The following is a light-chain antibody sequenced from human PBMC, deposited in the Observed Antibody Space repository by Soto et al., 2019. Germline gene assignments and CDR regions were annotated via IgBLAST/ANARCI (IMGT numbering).Light chain of an antibody. CDR3: QQYGSSPWT. V-gene: IGKV3-20*01. CDR2: GAS. CDR1: QSVTNNQ. Sequence: EILLTQSPGTLSLSPGERATLSCRASQSVTNNQFAWFRQKPGQAPRLLIYGASTRATGIPDRFSGSGSGTDFTLTITRLEPEDFAVYYCQQYGSSPWTFGQGTKVDI. J-gene: IGKJ1*01.